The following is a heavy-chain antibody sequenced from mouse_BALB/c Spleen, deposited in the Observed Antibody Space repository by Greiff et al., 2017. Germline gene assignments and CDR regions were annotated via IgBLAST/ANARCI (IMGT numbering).Heavy chain of an antibody. J-gene: IGHJ4*01. CDR2: ISYDGSN. Sequence: DVKLQESGPGLVKPSQSLSLTCSVTGYSITSGYYWNWIRQFPGNKLAWMGYISYDGSNNYNPSLKNRISITRDTSKNQFFLKLNSVTTEDTATYYCARSLEAMDYWGQGTSVTVSS. CDR1: GYSITSGYY. CDR3: ARSLEAMDY. V-gene: IGHV3-6*02.